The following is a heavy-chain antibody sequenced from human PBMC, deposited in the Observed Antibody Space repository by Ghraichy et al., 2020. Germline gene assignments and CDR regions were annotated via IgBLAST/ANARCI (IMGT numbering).Heavy chain of an antibody. V-gene: IGHV3-43D*03. Sequence: LTCAASGFVFHNYAMHWVRQPPGKGLEWVSLISGDGSKTSYGASVKGRFTISRDNSKQSVSLHMNSLRPEDTALYFCAKDIYPPQYSSTWFGIDYWGHGTVVSVSS. CDR3: AKDIYPPQYSSTWFGIDY. J-gene: IGHJ4*01. CDR2: ISGDGSKT. D-gene: IGHD6-13*01. CDR1: GFVFHNYA.